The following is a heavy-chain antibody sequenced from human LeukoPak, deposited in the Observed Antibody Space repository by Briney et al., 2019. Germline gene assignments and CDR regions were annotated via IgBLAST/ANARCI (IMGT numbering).Heavy chain of an antibody. D-gene: IGHD3-10*01. J-gene: IGHJ4*02. CDR2: ISGSGGTT. V-gene: IGHV3-23*01. CDR1: GFTFSIYA. Sequence: GGSLRLSCAASGFTFSIYAMSWVRQAPGKGLEWVSTISGSGGTTYYADSVKGRFTISRDNSKNTLSLQVNSLRAEDTAVYSCARDLGGYLDYWGQGTLVTVSS. CDR3: ARDLGGYLDY.